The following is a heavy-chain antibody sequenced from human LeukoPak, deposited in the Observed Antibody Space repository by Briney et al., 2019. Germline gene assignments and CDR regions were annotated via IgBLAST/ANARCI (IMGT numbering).Heavy chain of an antibody. D-gene: IGHD3-10*01. V-gene: IGHV4-59*08. CDR2: IYYSGST. CDR3: ARHTMVRGVIDY. Sequence: SETLSLTCTVSGGSISSYYCSWIRQPRGKGLEWIGYIYYSGSTNYNPSLRSRVTISVDTSKNQFSLKLSSVTAADTAVYYCARHTMVRGVIDYWGQGTLVTVSS. CDR1: GGSISSYY. J-gene: IGHJ4*02.